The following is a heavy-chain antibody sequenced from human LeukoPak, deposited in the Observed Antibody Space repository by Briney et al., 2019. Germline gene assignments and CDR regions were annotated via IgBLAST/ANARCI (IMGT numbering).Heavy chain of an antibody. CDR2: ILYDGSNK. CDR3: AKDWGNEVLSWFDP. D-gene: IGHD3-16*01. CDR1: GFTFSSYG. Sequence: PGGSLRLSCAASGFTFSSYGMHWVRQAPGKGLEWVAFILYDGSNKYYADSVKGRFTISRDNSKNTLYLQMNSLRAEDTAVYYCAKDWGNEVLSWFDPWGQGTLVTVSS. J-gene: IGHJ5*02. V-gene: IGHV3-30*02.